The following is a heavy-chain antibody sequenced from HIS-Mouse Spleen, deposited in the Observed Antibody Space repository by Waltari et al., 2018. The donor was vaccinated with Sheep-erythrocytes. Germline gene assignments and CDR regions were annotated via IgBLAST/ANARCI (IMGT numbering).Heavy chain of an antibody. Sequence: QVTLKESGPVLVKPTETLTLTCTVSGFSLSNARMGVSWIRQPPGKALEWLAHIFSNDEKSYSTSLKSRLPISKDTSKSQVVLTMTNMDPVDTATYYCARITSYYDFWSTYNKDYFDYWGQGTLVTVSS. D-gene: IGHD3-3*01. V-gene: IGHV2-26*01. CDR1: GFSLSNARMG. CDR2: IFSNDEK. J-gene: IGHJ4*02. CDR3: ARITSYYDFWSTYNKDYFDY.